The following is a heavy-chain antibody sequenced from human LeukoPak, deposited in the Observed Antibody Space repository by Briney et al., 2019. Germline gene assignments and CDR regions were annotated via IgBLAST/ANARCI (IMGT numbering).Heavy chain of an antibody. CDR1: GYSISSDYH. CDR2: IYRSGST. V-gene: IGHV4-38-2*02. J-gene: IGHJ4*02. D-gene: IGHD3-3*01. Sequence: SETLSLTCTVSGYSISSDYHWGWIRQPPGKGLEWIGSIYRSGSTYYNPSLKSRVTISVDTSKKQFSLKLSSVTAADTAVYYCARGNYDFWSGYYDGGGPYYFDYWGQGTLVTVSS. CDR3: ARGNYDFWSGYYDGGGPYYFDY.